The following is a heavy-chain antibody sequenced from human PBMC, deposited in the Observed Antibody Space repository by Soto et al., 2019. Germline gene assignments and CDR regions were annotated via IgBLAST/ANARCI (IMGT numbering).Heavy chain of an antibody. V-gene: IGHV4-59*11. Sequence: PSETLSLTCTVSGGSISSHFWSWIRQPPGKGLEWIAYIHDGGSTNYNPSLKSRVTISVDTSKNHFSLRLTSVTAADTAVFFFARDTPISYVLLWFGELGARDYYYGMDVWGQGTTVTVSS. D-gene: IGHD3-10*01. CDR1: GGSISSHF. J-gene: IGHJ6*02. CDR3: ARDTPISYVLLWFGELGARDYYYGMDV. CDR2: IHDGGST.